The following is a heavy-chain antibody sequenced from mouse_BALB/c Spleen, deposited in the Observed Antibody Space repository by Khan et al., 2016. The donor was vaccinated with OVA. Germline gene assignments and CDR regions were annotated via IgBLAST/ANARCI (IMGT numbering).Heavy chain of an antibody. CDR1: GYTFINYW. D-gene: IGHD1-1*01. V-gene: IGHV1-7*01. CDR3: ARRGLRWDFDY. CDR2: INPSTGYT. J-gene: IGHJ2*01. Sequence: QVRLQQSGAELAKPWASVKMSCKASGYTFINYWILWVKQRPGQGLEWIGYINPSTGYTEYNQNFKDKATLTADKSSSTAYMQLSSLTSEDSAGYYCARRGLRWDFDYWGQGTTLTVSS.